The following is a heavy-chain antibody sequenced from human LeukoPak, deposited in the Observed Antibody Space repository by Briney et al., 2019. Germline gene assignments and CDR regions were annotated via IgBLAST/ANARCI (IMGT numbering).Heavy chain of an antibody. J-gene: IGHJ4*02. CDR3: ARDMDGWYDNEYGYFDY. Sequence: PSETLSLTCTVSGGSISSYYWSWIRQPPGKGLEWIGYIYYSGSTNYNPSLKSRVTISVDTSKNQFSLKLSSVTAADTAVYYCARDMDGWYDNEYGYFDYWGQGTLVTVSS. D-gene: IGHD6-19*01. CDR2: IYYSGST. CDR1: GGSISSYY. V-gene: IGHV4-59*01.